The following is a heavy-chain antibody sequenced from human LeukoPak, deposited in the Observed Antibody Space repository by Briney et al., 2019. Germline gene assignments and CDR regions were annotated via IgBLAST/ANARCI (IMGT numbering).Heavy chain of an antibody. CDR2: IWYDGSNK. J-gene: IGHJ4*02. CDR3: AKDQGYSAYFDY. V-gene: IGHV3-33*06. D-gene: IGHD5-12*01. CDR1: GFTFSSYG. Sequence: QAGGSLRLSCAASGFTFSSYGMHWVRQAPGKGLEWVAVIWYDGSNKYYADSVKGRFTISRDNSKNTLYLQMNSLRAEDTAVYYCAKDQGYSAYFDYGGQGTLVTVSS.